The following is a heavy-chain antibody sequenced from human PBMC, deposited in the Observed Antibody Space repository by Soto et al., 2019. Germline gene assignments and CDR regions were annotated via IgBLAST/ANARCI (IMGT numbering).Heavy chain of an antibody. CDR2: INHSGST. V-gene: IGHV4-34*01. CDR3: ARPLLVVATNAFDI. D-gene: IGHD2-15*01. CDR1: GGSFSGYY. Sequence: SETLSLTCAVYGGSFSGYYWSWIRQPPGKGLEWIGEINHSGSTNYNPSLKSRVTISVDTSKNQFSLKLSSVTAADTAVYYCARPLLVVATNAFDIWGQGTMVTVSS. J-gene: IGHJ3*02.